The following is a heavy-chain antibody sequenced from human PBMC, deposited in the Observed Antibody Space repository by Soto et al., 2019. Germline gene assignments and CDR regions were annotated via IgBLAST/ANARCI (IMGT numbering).Heavy chain of an antibody. CDR3: GRGGDIVGATWVDD. Sequence: QVQLVQSGAEVKKPGSSVKVSCKASGGTFSSYAISWVRQAPGQGLEWMGGIIPIFGTANYAQKFQGRVTITADEYTSTAYMEVSSLRSEDPAVYYCGRGGDIVGATWVDDWGQGTLVTVSS. V-gene: IGHV1-69*01. CDR2: IIPIFGTA. D-gene: IGHD1-26*01. J-gene: IGHJ4*02. CDR1: GGTFSSYA.